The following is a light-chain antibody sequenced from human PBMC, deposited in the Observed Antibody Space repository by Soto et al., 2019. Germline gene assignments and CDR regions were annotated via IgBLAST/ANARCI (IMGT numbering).Light chain of an antibody. CDR2: GAS. CDR1: QSVSSNF. V-gene: IGKV3-20*01. J-gene: IGKJ4*01. Sequence: EIVLTQSPGTLSLSQGERATLSCRASQSVSSNFLAWYQEKLGQAPRLLIYGASKRATGIPDRFSGSGSGTDFTLTIIRLEPEDFAVYYCRQYGTSLGFTVGGGTKVDIK. CDR3: RQYGTSLGFT.